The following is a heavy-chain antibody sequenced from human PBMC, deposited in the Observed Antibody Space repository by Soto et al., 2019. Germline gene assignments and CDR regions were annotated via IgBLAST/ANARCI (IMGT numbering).Heavy chain of an antibody. V-gene: IGHV1-3*01. CDR2: INAGNGNT. CDR3: ARDPALDY. Sequence: ASVKVSCKASGSIFTSYTMHWVRQAPGQRLEWMGWINAGNGNTKYSQKFQGRVTLTTDPSASTAYMELTSLRFEDTAVYYCARDPALDYWGQGTLVTVSS. CDR1: GSIFTSYT. J-gene: IGHJ4*02.